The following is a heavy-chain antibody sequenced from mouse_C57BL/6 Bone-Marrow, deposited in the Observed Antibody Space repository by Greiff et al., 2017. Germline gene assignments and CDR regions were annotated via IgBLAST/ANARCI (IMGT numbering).Heavy chain of an antibody. J-gene: IGHJ3*01. V-gene: IGHV1-81*01. Sequence: QVQLQQSGAELARPGASVKLSCKASGYTFTSYGISWVKQRTGQGLEWIGEIYPRSGNTYYNEKFKGKATLTADKSSSTAYMELRSLTSEDSAVYFCARSRDYYYSWFAYWGQGTLVTVSA. D-gene: IGHD2-4*01. CDR1: GYTFTSYG. CDR3: ARSRDYYYSWFAY. CDR2: IYPRSGNT.